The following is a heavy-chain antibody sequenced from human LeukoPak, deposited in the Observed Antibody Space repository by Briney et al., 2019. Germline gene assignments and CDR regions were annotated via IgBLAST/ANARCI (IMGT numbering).Heavy chain of an antibody. V-gene: IGHV3-74*01. CDR1: GFIFSSYW. D-gene: IGHD3-22*01. Sequence: GWSLILSCAASGFIFSSYWMHWLRQAPGKGVVWVTRINSDGSSTSYADSVKGRSSTSRDNAKNTPSLQMSSLTSNDAAVYYCARPEYYYGSDGQSYTNWFGPGGKEPLVTVSS. CDR2: INSDGSST. CDR3: ARPEYYYGSDGQSYTNWFGP. J-gene: IGHJ5*02.